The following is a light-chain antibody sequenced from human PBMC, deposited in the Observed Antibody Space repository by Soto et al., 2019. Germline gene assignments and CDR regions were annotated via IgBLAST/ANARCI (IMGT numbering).Light chain of an antibody. CDR2: RNN. Sequence: QSVLTQPPSASGTPGQRVTFSCSGSSSNIGRNYVHWYQQLPGTAPKLLIYRNNKRPSGVPDRFSGSKSGTSASLAISGLRPEDEADYYCAAWVDGLSVLYFFGTGPKLPVL. V-gene: IGLV1-47*01. CDR3: AAWVDGLSVLYF. CDR1: SSNIGRNY. J-gene: IGLJ1*01.